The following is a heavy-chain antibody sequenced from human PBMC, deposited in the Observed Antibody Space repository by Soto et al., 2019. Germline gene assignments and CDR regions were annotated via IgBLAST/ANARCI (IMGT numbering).Heavy chain of an antibody. Sequence: GESLKISCAASGFTFSSYWMSWVRQAPGKGLEWVANIKQDGSEKYYVDSVKGRFTISRDNAKNSLYLQMNSLRAEDTAVYYCARDSVYYYDSSGYYFSYWGQGTLVTVSS. V-gene: IGHV3-7*03. CDR1: GFTFSSYW. D-gene: IGHD3-22*01. J-gene: IGHJ4*02. CDR3: ARDSVYYYDSSGYYFSY. CDR2: IKQDGSEK.